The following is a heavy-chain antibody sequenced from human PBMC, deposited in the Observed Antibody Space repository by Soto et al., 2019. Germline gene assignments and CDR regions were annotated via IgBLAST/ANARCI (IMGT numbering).Heavy chain of an antibody. CDR3: ARERIAAAGNWFDP. CDR1: DGSISSGRYY. J-gene: IGHJ5*02. Sequence: SETPSLTCTVPDGSISSGRYYWSWIRQHPGKGLEWIGYIYYSGSTYYNPSLKSRVTISVDTSKNQFSLKLSSVTAADTAVYYCARERIAAAGNWFDPWGQGTLVTVSS. CDR2: IYYSGST. V-gene: IGHV4-31*03. D-gene: IGHD6-25*01.